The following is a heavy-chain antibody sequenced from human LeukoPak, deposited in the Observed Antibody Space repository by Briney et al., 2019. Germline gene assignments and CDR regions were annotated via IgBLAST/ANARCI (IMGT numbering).Heavy chain of an antibody. Sequence: GGSLRLSCSASGFTFSSYAMHWVRQAPGKGLEWVAVIWYDGSKKNYADSVKGRFTISRDNSKNTLFLQMNSLRAEDTAVYYCARAQYSGSYPFDHWGQGTLVTVSS. CDR3: ARAQYSGSYPFDH. CDR1: GFTFSSYA. J-gene: IGHJ4*02. D-gene: IGHD1-26*01. V-gene: IGHV3-33*08. CDR2: IWYDGSKK.